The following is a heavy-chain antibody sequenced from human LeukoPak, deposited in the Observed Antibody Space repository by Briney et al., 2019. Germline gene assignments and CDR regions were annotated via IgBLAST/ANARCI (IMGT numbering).Heavy chain of an antibody. CDR2: IKSKTDGGRT. V-gene: IGHV3-15*01. Sequence: GGSLRLSCAASGFTFNNAWMSWVRQAPGKGLEWVGRIKSKTDGGRTDYAAPVKGRFTISRDDSENTLYLQMNRLRTEDTAVFYCAKPRDIDSWAFDVWGQGTMVTVSS. J-gene: IGHJ3*01. D-gene: IGHD2-15*01. CDR3: AKPRDIDSWAFDV. CDR1: GFTFNNAW.